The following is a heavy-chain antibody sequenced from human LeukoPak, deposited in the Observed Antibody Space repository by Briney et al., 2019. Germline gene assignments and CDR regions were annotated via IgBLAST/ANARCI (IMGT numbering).Heavy chain of an antibody. Sequence: SGGSLRLSCAASGFTFSSYGMHWVRQAPGKGLEWVAFIRYDGSNKYYADSVKGRFTISRDNSKNTLYLQMNSLRAEDTAVYYCAKFTVTTGGTWFDPWGQGTLVTVSS. J-gene: IGHJ5*02. CDR1: GFTFSSYG. V-gene: IGHV3-30*02. D-gene: IGHD4-17*01. CDR2: IRYDGSNK. CDR3: AKFTVTTGGTWFDP.